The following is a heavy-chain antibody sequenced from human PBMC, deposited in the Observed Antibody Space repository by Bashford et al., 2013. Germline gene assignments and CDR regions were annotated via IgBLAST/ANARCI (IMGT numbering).Heavy chain of an antibody. CDR1: GGSISSNSYY. V-gene: IGHV4-39*01. J-gene: IGHJ4*02. Sequence: SETLSLTCFVSGGSISSNSYYWAWIRHTPGKGLEWIGSIYYGGNTYYNTYHSPTLKSRVTISADTSQNQFSLKLNSVTTADTAVYYCARLSQSGWPFDNWGQGILVTVSS. D-gene: IGHD6-19*01. CDR2: IYYGGNT. CDR3: ARLSQSGWPFDN.